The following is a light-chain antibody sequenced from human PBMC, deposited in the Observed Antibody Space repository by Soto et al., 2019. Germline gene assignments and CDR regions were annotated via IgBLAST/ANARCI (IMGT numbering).Light chain of an antibody. CDR2: SNN. J-gene: IGLJ1*01. Sequence: SVLTEPTSASGTPGQRVTISCSGSSSNIGSNTVNWYQQLPGTAPKLLIYSNNQRPSGVPDRFSGSKSGTSASLAISGLQSEDEADYYCAAWDDSLNGYVFGTGTKLTVL. V-gene: IGLV1-44*01. CDR3: AAWDDSLNGYV. CDR1: SSNIGSNT.